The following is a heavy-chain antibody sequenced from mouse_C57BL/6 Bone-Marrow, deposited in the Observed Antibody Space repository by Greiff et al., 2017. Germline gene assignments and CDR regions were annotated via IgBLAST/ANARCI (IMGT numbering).Heavy chain of an antibody. D-gene: IGHD1-1*01. CDR1: GYNFTDYY. V-gene: IGHV1-77*01. CDR3: ARRDYGSSFDV. CDR2: IGPGDGST. J-gene: IGHJ1*03. Sequence: QVQLKQSGAELVKPGASVKISCTASGYNFTDYYIHWVKQRPGQGLEWIGKIGPGDGSTYYNEKFKGKATLTADTSSSTAYMQLSSLTSEDAAVYFCARRDYGSSFDVWGTGTTVTVSS.